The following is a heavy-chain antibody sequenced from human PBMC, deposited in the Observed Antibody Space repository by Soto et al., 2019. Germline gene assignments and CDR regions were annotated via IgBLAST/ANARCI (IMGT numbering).Heavy chain of an antibody. CDR1: GGSMGSYY. D-gene: IGHD2-15*01. CDR2: ISYSGST. V-gene: IGHV4-59*01. Sequence: TSETLSLTCTVSGGSMGSYYWTWLRQSPGRGLEWIGYISYSGSTYYNPSLKSRVTISADTSKNQFSLRMNSMIAADTAVYYCARADPDASVGYWGQGTLVTVSS. CDR3: ARADPDASVGY. J-gene: IGHJ4*02.